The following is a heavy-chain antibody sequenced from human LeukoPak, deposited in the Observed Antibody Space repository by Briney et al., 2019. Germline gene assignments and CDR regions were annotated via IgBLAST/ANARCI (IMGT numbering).Heavy chain of an antibody. D-gene: IGHD3-9*01. J-gene: IGHJ4*02. V-gene: IGHV3-23*01. CDR1: GFTFSDHA. Sequence: GGSLRLSCAASGFTFSDHAMSWVRQAPAKGLEWVSSINGNGGGSYYIDSVKGRFTVSRDNSENALYLQMNSLRAEDTAVYYCAKGVRVVRYFDWLLNSPYSDYWGQGTLVTVSS. CDR3: AKGVRVVRYFDWLLNSPYSDY. CDR2: INGNGGGS.